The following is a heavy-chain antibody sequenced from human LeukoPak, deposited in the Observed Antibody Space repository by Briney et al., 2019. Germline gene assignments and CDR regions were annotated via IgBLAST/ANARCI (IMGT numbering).Heavy chain of an antibody. V-gene: IGHV1-18*01. CDR1: GYTFYNYG. CDR2: INPYNGHT. D-gene: IGHD3-10*01. J-gene: IGHJ4*02. Sequence: ASVKVSCKASGYTFYNYGISWVRQAPGQGLEWMGWINPYNGHTNYGQKSQAGVTMTTDTSTSTAYLELRSLGFDDTAVYYCGRGGRAIDYWGQGTLVTVSS. CDR3: GRGGRAIDY.